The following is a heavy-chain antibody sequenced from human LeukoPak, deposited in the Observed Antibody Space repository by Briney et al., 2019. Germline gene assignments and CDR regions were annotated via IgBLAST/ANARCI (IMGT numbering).Heavy chain of an antibody. J-gene: IGHJ5*02. D-gene: IGHD6-13*01. CDR3: ARGTTAAGPFDP. Sequence: SETLSLTCTVSGGSISSGSYYWSWIRQPAGKGLEWIGRIYTSGSTNYNPSLKSRVTISVDTSKNQFSLKLSSLTAADTAVYYCARGTTAAGPFDPWGQGTLVTVSS. CDR1: GGSISSGSYY. CDR2: IYTSGST. V-gene: IGHV4-61*02.